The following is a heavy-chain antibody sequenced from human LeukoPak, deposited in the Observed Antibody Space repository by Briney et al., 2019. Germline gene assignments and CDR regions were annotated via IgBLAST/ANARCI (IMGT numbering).Heavy chain of an antibody. CDR1: GFTFSSYA. Sequence: TGGSLRLSCAASGFTFSSYAMSWVRQAPGKGLEWVSAISGSGGSTYYADSVKGRFTISRDNSKNTLYLQMNSLRAEDTAVYYCAKFGKPQTRDIVVVPAAPFDYWGQGTLVTVSS. D-gene: IGHD2-2*01. CDR2: ISGSGGST. CDR3: AKFGKPQTRDIVVVPAAPFDY. J-gene: IGHJ4*02. V-gene: IGHV3-23*01.